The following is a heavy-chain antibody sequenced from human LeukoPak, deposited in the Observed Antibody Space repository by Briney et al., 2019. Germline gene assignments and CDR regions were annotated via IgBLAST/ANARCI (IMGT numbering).Heavy chain of an antibody. CDR2: ISGSGGST. V-gene: IGHV3-23*01. D-gene: IGHD3-10*01. Sequence: GSLRLSCAASGFTFSTYAMSWVRQAPGKGLEWVSGISGSGGSTPYADSVKGRFTISRDNSKNMLYLQMNSLRAEDTAVYYCAKRGAAGSYYKAFDYWGQGTLVSVSS. J-gene: IGHJ4*02. CDR3: AKRGAAGSYYKAFDY. CDR1: GFTFSTYA.